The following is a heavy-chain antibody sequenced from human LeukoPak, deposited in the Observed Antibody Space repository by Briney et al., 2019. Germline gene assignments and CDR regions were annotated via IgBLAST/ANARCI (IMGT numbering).Heavy chain of an antibody. CDR1: GFTFSNYA. CDR3: AKDGLYSSSWSDH. J-gene: IGHJ5*02. V-gene: IGHV3-23*01. Sequence: PGGSLRLSCAASGFTFSNYAMSWVRQAPGKGLEWVSAISGSGGSTYYADSVKGRFTISRDNSKNTLYLQMNSLRAEDTAVYYCAKDGLYSSSWSDHWGQGTLVTVSS. D-gene: IGHD6-13*01. CDR2: ISGSGGST.